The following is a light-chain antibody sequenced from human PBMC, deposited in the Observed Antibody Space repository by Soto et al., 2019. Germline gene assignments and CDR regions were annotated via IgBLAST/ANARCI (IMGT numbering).Light chain of an antibody. Sequence: EIVLTQSPGTLSLSPGERATLSCRASQSVPSDWLAWYRHKPGQAPRLLIYGASSRATGVPDRVSGSGSGTDFTLTINRLEPEDSAVYYCQQRINWPLTFGGGTKVEI. V-gene: IGKV3D-20*02. CDR2: GAS. J-gene: IGKJ4*01. CDR3: QQRINWPLT. CDR1: QSVPSDW.